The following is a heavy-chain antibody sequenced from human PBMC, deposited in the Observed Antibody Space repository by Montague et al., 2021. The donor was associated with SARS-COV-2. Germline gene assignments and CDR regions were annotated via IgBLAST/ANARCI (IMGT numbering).Heavy chain of an antibody. V-gene: IGHV4-34*01. Sequence: SETLSLTCAVYGGSFSGYYLNWIRQPPGKGLEWIGEINHSGSTNYNPSLKSRVTISVDTSKNQFSLKLSSVTAADTAVYYCAGSPPSIAAAGTVAAFDIWGQGTMVTVSS. D-gene: IGHD6-13*01. CDR3: AGSPPSIAAAGTVAAFDI. CDR2: INHSGST. J-gene: IGHJ3*02. CDR1: GGSFSGYY.